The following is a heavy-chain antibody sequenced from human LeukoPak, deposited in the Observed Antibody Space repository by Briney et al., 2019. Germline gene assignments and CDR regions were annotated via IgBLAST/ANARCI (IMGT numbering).Heavy chain of an antibody. D-gene: IGHD3-10*01. CDR1: GFTFSSYS. J-gene: IGHJ4*02. CDR2: ISGSGGST. CDR3: AKDGVYYFDY. V-gene: IGHV3-23*01. Sequence: GGSLRLSCAASGFTFSSYSMNWVRQAPGKGLEWVSAISGSGGSTYYADSVKGRFTISRDNSKNTLYLQMNSLRAEDTAVYYCAKDGVYYFDYWGQGTLVTVSS.